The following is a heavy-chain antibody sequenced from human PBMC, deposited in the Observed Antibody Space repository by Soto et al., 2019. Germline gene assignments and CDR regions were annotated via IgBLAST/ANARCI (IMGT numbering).Heavy chain of an antibody. CDR2: ISYDGSNK. J-gene: IGHJ6*02. CDR3: AKDHSLTIYEGLRVQYYYGMDV. V-gene: IGHV3-30*18. CDR1: GFTFSSYG. Sequence: QVQLVESGGGVVQPGRSLRLSCAATGFTFSSYGMHWVRQAPGKGLEWVAVISYDGSNKYYADSVKGRFTISRDNSKNTLYLQMDSLRAEDTAVYYCAKDHSLTIYEGLRVQYYYGMDVWGQGTTVTVSS. D-gene: IGHD3-10*01.